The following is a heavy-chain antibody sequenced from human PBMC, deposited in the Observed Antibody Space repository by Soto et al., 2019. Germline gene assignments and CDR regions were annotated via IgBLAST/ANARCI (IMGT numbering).Heavy chain of an antibody. CDR1: GGSISSYY. CDR2: IYYSGST. D-gene: IGHD3-9*01. J-gene: IGHJ4*02. Sequence: SETLSLTCTVSGGSISSYYWSWIRQPPGKGLEWIGYIYYSGSTNYNPSLKSRVTISVDTSKNQFSLKLSSVTAADTAVYYCARVRYYDILTGYYRQYYFDYWGQGTLVTVS. V-gene: IGHV4-59*01. CDR3: ARVRYYDILTGYYRQYYFDY.